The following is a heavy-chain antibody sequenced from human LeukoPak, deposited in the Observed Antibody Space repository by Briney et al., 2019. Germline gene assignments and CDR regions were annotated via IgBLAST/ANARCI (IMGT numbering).Heavy chain of an antibody. CDR3: ARDREHRDFFDY. V-gene: IGHV3-48*03. Sequence: GGSLRLSCATSGFTFSTYEMNWVRQAPGKGLEWVSYIRIGGSTIYYADSVKGRFTISRDDAKNSLYLQMNSLRVEDTAIYYCARDREHRDFFDYWGRGTLVTVSS. CDR2: IRIGGSTI. J-gene: IGHJ4*02. CDR1: GFTFSTYE.